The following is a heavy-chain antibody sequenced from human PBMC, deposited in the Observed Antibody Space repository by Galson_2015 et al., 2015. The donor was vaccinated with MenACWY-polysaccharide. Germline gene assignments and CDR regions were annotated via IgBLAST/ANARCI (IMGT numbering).Heavy chain of an antibody. CDR3: ASRLAQVGIAGYGYGMDV. J-gene: IGHJ6*02. D-gene: IGHD2-15*01. CDR1: VGSISSSNYY. CDR2: ISYSGST. V-gene: IGHV4-39*01. Sequence: SETLSLTCTVSVGSISSSNYYWGWLRQSPEKGLEWIGTISYSGSTYYNPSLKSRVTLSVDTSKNQFSLKLSSVTAADTAVYYCASRLAQVGIAGYGYGMDVWGQGTTVTVSS.